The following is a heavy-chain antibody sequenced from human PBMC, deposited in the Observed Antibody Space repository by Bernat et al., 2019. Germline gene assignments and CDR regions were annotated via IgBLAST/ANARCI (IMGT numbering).Heavy chain of an antibody. CDR2: VNSDGSSA. CDR1: GFTFSTYW. D-gene: IGHD2-2*01. J-gene: IGHJ4*02. V-gene: IGHV3-74*01. Sequence: EVQLVESGGDLVQPGGSLRLSCAVSGFTFSTYWMHWVRQAPGRGLVWVSRVNSDGSSASYAASVKGRCTISRDNAKTTLFLKMDSLRAEDTAVYYCARSLGGPYQFDDWGQGTLVTVSS. CDR3: ARSLGGPYQFDD.